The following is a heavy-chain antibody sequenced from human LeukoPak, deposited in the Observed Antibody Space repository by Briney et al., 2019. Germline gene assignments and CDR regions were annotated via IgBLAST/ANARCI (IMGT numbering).Heavy chain of an antibody. Sequence: ASVKVSCKASGYTFTSYGISWVRQAPGQGLEWMGWISANNGYTNYTRKLQGRVTMTTDTSTTTAYMELTSLTSDDTAVYYCARDEHYYGSGTYYRRASTFDIWGQGTMVTVSS. CDR2: ISANNGYT. D-gene: IGHD3-10*01. CDR1: GYTFTSYG. CDR3: ARDEHYYGSGTYYRRASTFDI. V-gene: IGHV1-18*04. J-gene: IGHJ3*02.